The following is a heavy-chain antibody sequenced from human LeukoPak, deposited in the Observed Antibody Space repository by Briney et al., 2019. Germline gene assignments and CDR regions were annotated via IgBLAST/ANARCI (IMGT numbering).Heavy chain of an antibody. J-gene: IGHJ6*02. D-gene: IGHD2-15*01. CDR1: GFTLSGYY. CDR3: ARAVLGYCSGGSCLNYYYGMDV. CDR2: ISSSGSTI. Sequence: PGGSLRLSCAASGFTLSGYYMSWIRQAPGKGLEGVSYISSSGSTIYQADSLKGRFTISRDNAKNSPYLQMNSLRAEDTAVYYCARAVLGYCSGGSCLNYYYGMDVWGQGTTVTVSS. V-gene: IGHV3-11*01.